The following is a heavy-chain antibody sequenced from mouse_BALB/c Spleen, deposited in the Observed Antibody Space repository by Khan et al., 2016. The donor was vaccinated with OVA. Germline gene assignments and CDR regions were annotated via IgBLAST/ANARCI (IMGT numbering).Heavy chain of an antibody. CDR1: GFSLTSYG. V-gene: IGHV2-9*02. CDR3: ARINA. J-gene: IGHJ2*01. Sequence: QVRLKESGPGLVAPSQSLSITCTVSGFSLTSYGVHWVRQPPGKGLEWLGVIWAGGSTNYNSALMSRLSISKDNSKSQVFLKMNSLTSEDTAVYYCARINAWGQGTTLTVSS. CDR2: IWAGGST.